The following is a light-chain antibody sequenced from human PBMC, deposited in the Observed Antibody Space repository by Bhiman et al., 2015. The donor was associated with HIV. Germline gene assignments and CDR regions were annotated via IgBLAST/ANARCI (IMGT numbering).Light chain of an antibody. CDR2: DVS. CDR1: SSAVGGYNY. CDR3: CSYAGSRV. Sequence: QSVLTQPPSVSGAPGQRVTISCTGTSSAVGGYNYVSWYQQHPGKAPKLMIYDVSKRTSGVSNRFSGSKSGNTASLTISGLQAEDEADYYCCSYAGSRVFGGGTKLTVL. V-gene: IGLV2-23*02. J-gene: IGLJ2*01.